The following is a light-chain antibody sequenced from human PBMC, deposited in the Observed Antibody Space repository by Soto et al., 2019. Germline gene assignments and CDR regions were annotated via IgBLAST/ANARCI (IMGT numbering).Light chain of an antibody. CDR3: QQAESFRLS. Sequence: DIQMTQSPSSVSASIGDRVTISCRASQSIYKWLVWYQQKPGKAPKLLIYAASSLQSGVPSRFSGSGYGTDFTLTISSLQHEDFEPYYCQQAESFRLSLRGGTKV. J-gene: IGKJ4*01. CDR2: AAS. V-gene: IGKV1-12*01. CDR1: QSIYKW.